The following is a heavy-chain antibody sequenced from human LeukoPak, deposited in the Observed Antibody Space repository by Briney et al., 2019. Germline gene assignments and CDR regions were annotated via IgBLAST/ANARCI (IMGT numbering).Heavy chain of an antibody. D-gene: IGHD6-13*01. J-gene: IGHJ5*02. Sequence: PGGCLRLSCAASGFTFSSYSMNLVRQAPGKRQEWVSSISITSSYIYYADSVKGRFTISRDNAKNSLYLKLNSLRAEDTAVYYCASVGYSGSSGLDPWGQGTLVTVSS. V-gene: IGHV3-21*01. CDR2: ISITSSYI. CDR3: ASVGYSGSSGLDP. CDR1: GFTFSSYS.